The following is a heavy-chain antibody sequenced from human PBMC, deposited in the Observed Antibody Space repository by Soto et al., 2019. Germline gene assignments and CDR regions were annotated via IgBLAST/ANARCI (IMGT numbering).Heavy chain of an antibody. CDR3: TRDLVGYDAFEI. Sequence: QVQLVQSGADLKKPGASVKVSCEASGYTFTDYYIHWVRQAPGQGLEWMGRINCDSGGTTYAQKFQGGVTMTRDTSINTVYLELSRLTSNDTAIYYCTRDLVGYDAFEIWGQGTMVAVSS. CDR1: GYTFTDYY. J-gene: IGHJ3*02. D-gene: IGHD2-15*01. V-gene: IGHV1-2*02. CDR2: INCDSGGT.